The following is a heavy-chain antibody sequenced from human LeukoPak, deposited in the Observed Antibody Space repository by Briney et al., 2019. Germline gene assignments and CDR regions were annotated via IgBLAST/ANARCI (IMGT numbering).Heavy chain of an antibody. D-gene: IGHD3-9*01. Sequence: GGSLRLSCAASGFSFSSYGMHWVRQAPGKGLEWVAVVWYDGSNKYYADSVKGRFTISRDNSKNPLFLQMNSLRAEDTAVYYCARDRYDILTGYYMYFDYWGQGSLVTVSS. CDR3: ARDRYDILTGYYMYFDY. CDR2: VWYDGSNK. V-gene: IGHV3-33*01. J-gene: IGHJ4*02. CDR1: GFSFSSYG.